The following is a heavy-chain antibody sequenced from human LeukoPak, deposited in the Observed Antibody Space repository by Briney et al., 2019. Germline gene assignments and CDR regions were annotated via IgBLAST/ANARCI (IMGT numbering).Heavy chain of an antibody. CDR1: GYTFTSYG. CDR3: ARDWRGYYYDSSGYAYY. Sequence: ASVKVSCKASGYTFTSYGISWVRQAPGQGLERMGWISAYNGNTNYAQKLQGRVTMTTDTSTSTAYMELRSLRSDDTAVYYCARDWRGYYYDSSGYAYYWGQGTLVTVSS. CDR2: ISAYNGNT. V-gene: IGHV1-18*01. D-gene: IGHD3-22*01. J-gene: IGHJ4*02.